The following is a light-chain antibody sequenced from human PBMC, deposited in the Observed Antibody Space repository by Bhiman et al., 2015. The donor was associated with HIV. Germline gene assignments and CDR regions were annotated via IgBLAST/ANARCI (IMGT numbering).Light chain of an antibody. V-gene: IGLV2-23*02. CDR3: CSYAGSSLRV. CDR2: DVS. Sequence: QSALTQPASVSGSPGQSITISCTGTISDVGGYNYVSWYQQHAGKAPKLMIYDVSKRPSGVSNRFSGSKSGNTASLTISGLQAEDEADYYCCSYAGSSLRVFGGGTKLTVL. J-gene: IGLJ3*02. CDR1: ISDVGGYNY.